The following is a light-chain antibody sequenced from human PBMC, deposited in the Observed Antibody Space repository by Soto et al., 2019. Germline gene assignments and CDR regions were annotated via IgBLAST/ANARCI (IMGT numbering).Light chain of an antibody. CDR1: HILVYTYGNTY. V-gene: IGKV2-30*01. CDR2: KVS. J-gene: IGKJ4*01. CDR3: MQGISWPPT. Sequence: DVVMTQSPLSLPVTLGQPASISCRSSHILVYTYGNTYLNWFQQRPGQSPRRLLYKVSNRDSGVPDRFSGSGSGTDFTLKISRVEADDVGIYYCMQGISWPPTFGGGTKVEIK.